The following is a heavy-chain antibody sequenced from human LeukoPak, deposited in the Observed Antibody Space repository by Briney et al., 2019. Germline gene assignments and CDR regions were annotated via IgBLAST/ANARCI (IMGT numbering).Heavy chain of an antibody. J-gene: IGHJ5*02. D-gene: IGHD1-26*01. CDR2: IKKDGSQK. CDR3: ARVGWELLNLHFDP. CDR1: GFTFSSYW. Sequence: GGSLRLSCEASGFTFSSYWMSWVRQAPGKGPEWVASIKKDGSQKYYVDSIKGRFTISRDNAQNSLYLEMSSLSVEDTAIYSCARVGWELLNLHFDPWGQGTLVTVSS. V-gene: IGHV3-7*03.